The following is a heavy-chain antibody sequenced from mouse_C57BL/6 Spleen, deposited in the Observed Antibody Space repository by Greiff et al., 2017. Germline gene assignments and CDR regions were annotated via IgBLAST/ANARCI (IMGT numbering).Heavy chain of an antibody. V-gene: IGHV1-50*01. Sequence: VKLKQPGAELVKPGASVKLSCKASGYTFTSYWMQWVKQRPGQGLEWIGEIDPSDSYTNYNQKFKGKATLTVDTSSSTAYMQLSSLTSEDSAVYYCARWNGSSSYAMDYWGQGTSVTVSS. CDR3: ARWNGSSSYAMDY. J-gene: IGHJ4*01. CDR2: IDPSDSYT. CDR1: GYTFTSYW. D-gene: IGHD1-1*01.